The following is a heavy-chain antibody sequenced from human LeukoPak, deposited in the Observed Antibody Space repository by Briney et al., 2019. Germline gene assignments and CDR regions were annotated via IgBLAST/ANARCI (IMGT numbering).Heavy chain of an antibody. CDR3: AREGWSDP. Sequence: ASVKVSCKASGYTFTSYDMHWVRQAPGQGLEWMGWINTNTGNPTYAQGLTGRFVFSLDTSVSTAYLQIRSLKAEDTALYYCAREGWSDPWGQGTLVTVSS. CDR2: INTNTGNP. CDR1: GYTFTSYD. J-gene: IGHJ5*02. V-gene: IGHV7-4-1*02.